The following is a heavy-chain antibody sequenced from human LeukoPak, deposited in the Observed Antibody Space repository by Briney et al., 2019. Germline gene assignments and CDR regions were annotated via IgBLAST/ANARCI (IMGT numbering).Heavy chain of an antibody. D-gene: IGHD3-10*02. CDR3: AELGITMIGGV. CDR1: GFTFSSYW. Sequence: GGSLGLSCAASGFTFSSYWMSWVRQAPGKGLEWVANIKQDGGEKYYVDSVKGRFTISRDNAKNSLYLQMNSLRAEDTAVYYCAELGITMIGGVWGKGTTVTISS. CDR2: IKQDGGEK. J-gene: IGHJ6*04. V-gene: IGHV3-7*01.